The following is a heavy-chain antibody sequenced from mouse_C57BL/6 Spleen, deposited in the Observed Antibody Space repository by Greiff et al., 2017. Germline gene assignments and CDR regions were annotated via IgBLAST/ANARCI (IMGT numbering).Heavy chain of an antibody. V-gene: IGHV1-53*01. D-gene: IGHD2-4*01. J-gene: IGHJ2*01. CDR3: ARGYDYHVEVFDY. CDR1: GYTFTSYW. CDR2: INPSNGGT. Sequence: VKLVESGTELVKPGASVKLSCKASGYTFTSYWMHWVKQRPGQGLEWIGNINPSNGGTNYNEKFKSKATLTVDKSSSTAYMQLSSLTSEDSAVYYCARGYDYHVEVFDYWGQGTTLTVSS.